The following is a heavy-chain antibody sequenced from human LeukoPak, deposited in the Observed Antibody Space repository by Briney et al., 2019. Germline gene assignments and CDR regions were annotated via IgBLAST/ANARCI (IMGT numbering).Heavy chain of an antibody. D-gene: IGHD1-26*01. J-gene: IGHJ4*02. V-gene: IGHV3-7*01. CDR3: ASGRGSRPDYFDY. CDR1: SFTFSSYW. Sequence: PGGSLRLSCAASSFTFSSYWMSWVRQAPGKGLEWVANIKQDGSEKYYVDSVKGRFTISRDNAKNSLYLQMNSLRAEDTAVYYCASGRGSRPDYFDYWGQGTLVTVSS. CDR2: IKQDGSEK.